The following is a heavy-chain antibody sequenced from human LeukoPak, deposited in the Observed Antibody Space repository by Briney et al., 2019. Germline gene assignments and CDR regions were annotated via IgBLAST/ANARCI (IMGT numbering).Heavy chain of an antibody. CDR1: GYSISSGYY. CDR2: TYHSGST. CDR3: ARGVCNGINCYPWYYYYGLDV. V-gene: IGHV4-38-2*02. Sequence: SETLSLTCTVSGYSISSGYYWGWIRQPPGKGLEWIGSTYHSGSTYYNPSLKSRVTISVDTSKNQFSLRLNSVTAADTAVYYCARGVCNGINCYPWYYYYGLDVWGQGTTVTVSS. J-gene: IGHJ6*02. D-gene: IGHD2/OR15-2a*01.